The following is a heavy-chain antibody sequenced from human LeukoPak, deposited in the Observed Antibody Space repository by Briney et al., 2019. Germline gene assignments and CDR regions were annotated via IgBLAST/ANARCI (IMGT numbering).Heavy chain of an antibody. CDR2: IVVGSGNT. CDR1: GYTFTSYG. CDR3: ATDGVVPAAIGAFDY. Sequence: SVKVSCKASGYTFTSYGISWVRQAPGQGLEWIGWIVVGSGNTNYAQKFQERVTITRDMSTSTAYMELSSLRSEDTAVYYCATDGVVPAAIGAFDYWGQGTLVTVSS. D-gene: IGHD2-2*02. V-gene: IGHV1-58*02. J-gene: IGHJ4*02.